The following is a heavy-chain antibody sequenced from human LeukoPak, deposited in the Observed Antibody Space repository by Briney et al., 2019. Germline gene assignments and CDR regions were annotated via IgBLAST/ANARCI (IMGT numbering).Heavy chain of an antibody. V-gene: IGHV4-59*08. CDR3: ARHYYYGSGSYYTFNY. D-gene: IGHD3-10*01. J-gene: IGHJ4*02. CDR1: GGSISSYY. Sequence: PSETLSLTCTVSGGSISSYYWSWIRQPPGKGLEWIGYIYYSGSTNYKSSLKSRVTISVDTSNNQFSLNLGSVTAADTAVYYCARHYYYGSGSYYTFNYWGQGTLVTVSS. CDR2: IYYSGST.